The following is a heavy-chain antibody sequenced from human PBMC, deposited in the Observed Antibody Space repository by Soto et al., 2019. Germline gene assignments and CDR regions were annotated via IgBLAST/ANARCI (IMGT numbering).Heavy chain of an antibody. V-gene: IGHV4-39*01. Sequence: PSETLSLTCTVSGGSISSSSYYWGWIRQPPGKGLEWIGSIYYSGSTYYNPSLKSRVTISVDTSKNQFSLKLSSVTAADTAVYYCARNFDCSGGSCYSLDNWFDPWGQGTLVTVSS. CDR3: ARNFDCSGGSCYSLDNWFDP. J-gene: IGHJ5*02. D-gene: IGHD2-15*01. CDR2: IYYSGST. CDR1: GGSISSSSYY.